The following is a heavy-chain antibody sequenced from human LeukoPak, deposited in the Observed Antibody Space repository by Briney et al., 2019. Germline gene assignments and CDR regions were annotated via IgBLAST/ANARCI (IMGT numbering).Heavy chain of an antibody. CDR3: ARGDIVVVPAGYGPFDY. D-gene: IGHD2-2*01. Sequence: GASVKVSCKASGYTFTGYYMHWVRQAPGQGLEWMGWIIPIFGTANYAQKFQGRVTITADESTSTAYMELSSLRSEDTAVYYCARGDIVVVPAGYGPFDYWGQGTLVTVSS. CDR1: GYTFTGYY. J-gene: IGHJ4*02. CDR2: IIPIFGTA. V-gene: IGHV1-69*13.